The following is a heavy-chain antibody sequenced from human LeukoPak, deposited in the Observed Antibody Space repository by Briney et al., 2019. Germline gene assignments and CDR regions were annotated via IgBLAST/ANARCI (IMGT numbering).Heavy chain of an antibody. CDR1: GGSFSGYY. V-gene: IGHV4-34*01. CDR2: INHSGST. Sequence: SETLSLTCAVYGGSFSGYYWSWIRQPPGKGLEWIGEINHSGSTSYNPSLKSRVTISVDTSKNQFSLKLSSVTAADTAVYYCARGRGARTYYYGSGSYSYYFDYWGQGTLVTVSS. CDR3: ARGRGARTYYYGSGSYSYYFDY. D-gene: IGHD3-10*01. J-gene: IGHJ4*02.